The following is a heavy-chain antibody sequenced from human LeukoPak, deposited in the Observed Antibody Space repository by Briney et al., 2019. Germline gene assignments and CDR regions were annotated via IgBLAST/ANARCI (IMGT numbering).Heavy chain of an antibody. CDR1: GGSISSYY. V-gene: IGHV4-59*01. Sequence: SETLSLTCTVSGGSISSYYWSWIRQPPGKGLEWIGYIYYSGSTNYNPSLKSRVTISVDTSKNQFSLKLSSVTAADTAVYYCARRHHYDLAPDVWGKGTTVTVSS. CDR3: ARRHHYDLAPDV. J-gene: IGHJ6*04. CDR2: IYYSGST. D-gene: IGHD3-3*01.